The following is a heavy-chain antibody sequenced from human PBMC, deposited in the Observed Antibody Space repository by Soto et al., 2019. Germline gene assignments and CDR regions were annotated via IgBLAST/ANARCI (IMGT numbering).Heavy chain of an antibody. Sequence: VQLVDSGGGVVQPGRSLRLSCAASGFTFSSYGMHWVRQAPGKGLEWVAVISYDGSNKYYADSVKGRFTISRDNSKNTLYLQMNSLRADDTAVYYCAKDGQWELLPYFDYWGQGTLVTVSS. CDR2: ISYDGSNK. J-gene: IGHJ4*02. D-gene: IGHD1-26*01. CDR1: GFTFSSYG. V-gene: IGHV3-30*18. CDR3: AKDGQWELLPYFDY.